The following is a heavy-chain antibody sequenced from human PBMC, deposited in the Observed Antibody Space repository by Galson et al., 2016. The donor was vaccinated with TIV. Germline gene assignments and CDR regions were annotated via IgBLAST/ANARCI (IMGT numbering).Heavy chain of an antibody. J-gene: IGHJ4*02. V-gene: IGHV1-58*02. Sequence: SVKVSCKASGFMFTSSAMQWVRQARGERLEWIGWIVVGSGDTDHAQKFQERVTFIRDMSTRTVYMELRSLRSEDTAVYYCAAGHWYSGSSSQKRFYFDYWSQGTLVTVPS. CDR2: IVVGSGDT. CDR1: GFMFTSSA. D-gene: IGHD1-26*01. CDR3: AAGHWYSGSSSQKRFYFDY.